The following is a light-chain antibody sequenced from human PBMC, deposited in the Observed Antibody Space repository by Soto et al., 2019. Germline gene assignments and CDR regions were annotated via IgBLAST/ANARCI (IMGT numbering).Light chain of an antibody. CDR1: SSDVGAYNS. CDR3: SSYTTGNTYV. V-gene: IGLV2-14*01. J-gene: IGLJ1*01. CDR2: DVS. Sequence: QPASVSGSPGQSITISCTGTSSDVGAYNSVSWYQQHPGKVPKLMIYDVSNRPSGVSNRFSGSKSGNTASLTISGLQAEDEADYYCSSYTTGNTYVFGGGTKLTVL.